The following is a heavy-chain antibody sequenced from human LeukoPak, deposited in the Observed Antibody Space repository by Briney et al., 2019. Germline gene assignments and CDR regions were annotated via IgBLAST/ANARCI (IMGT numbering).Heavy chain of an antibody. CDR3: ARHRSPFYDSSGLDY. Sequence: GSLRLSCAASGFTFSSYAMSWVRQPPGKGLEWIGYIYYSGSTNYNPSLKSRVTISVDTSKNQFSLKLSSVTAADTAVYYCARHRSPFYDSSGLDYWGQGTLVTVSS. V-gene: IGHV4-59*08. J-gene: IGHJ4*02. CDR2: IYYSGST. CDR1: GFTFSSYA. D-gene: IGHD3-22*01.